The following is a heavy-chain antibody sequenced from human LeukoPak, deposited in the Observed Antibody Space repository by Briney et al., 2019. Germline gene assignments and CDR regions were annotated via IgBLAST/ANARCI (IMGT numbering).Heavy chain of an antibody. CDR3: AKVPTVTTQAVDY. D-gene: IGHD4-17*01. CDR2: IYSGGST. J-gene: IGHJ4*02. Sequence: GGSLRLSCAASGFTVSSNYMSWVRQAPGKGLEWVSVIYSGGSTYYADSVKGRFTISRDNSKNTLYLLMNSLRVEDTALYYCAKVPTVTTQAVDYWGQGTLVIVSS. V-gene: IGHV3-53*01. CDR1: GFTVSSNY.